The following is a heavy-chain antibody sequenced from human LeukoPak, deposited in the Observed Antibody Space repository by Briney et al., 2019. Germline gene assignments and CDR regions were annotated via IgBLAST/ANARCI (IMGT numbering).Heavy chain of an antibody. J-gene: IGHJ4*02. CDR2: INGKRGDT. D-gene: IGHD7-27*01. CDR3: ARDHDWGVDY. CDR1: GFTFTDHY. V-gene: IGHV1-2*02. Sequence: ASVTVSCKASGFTFTDHYKHWVRQAPGQGLEWMGWINGKRGDTNYAQNFQDRVTMTRDTSTSTVYMELSRLTVDYTAVYYCARDHDWGVDYWGQGTLVTVSS.